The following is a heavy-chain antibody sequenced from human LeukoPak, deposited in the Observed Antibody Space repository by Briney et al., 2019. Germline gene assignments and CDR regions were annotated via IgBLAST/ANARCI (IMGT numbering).Heavy chain of an antibody. CDR1: GFTFSSYA. V-gene: IGHV3-23*01. D-gene: IGHD2-15*01. J-gene: IGHJ4*02. Sequence: SGGSLRLSCAASGFTFSSYAMSWVRQAPGKGLEWVSAISGSGGSTYYADSVKGRFTISRDNSKNTLYLQMNSLRAEDTAVYYCAKGQDIVPLGSSDYWGQGTLVTVSS. CDR3: AKGQDIVPLGSSDY. CDR2: ISGSGGST.